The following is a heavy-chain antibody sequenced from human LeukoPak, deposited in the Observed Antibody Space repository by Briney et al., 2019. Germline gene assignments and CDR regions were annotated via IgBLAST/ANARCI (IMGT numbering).Heavy chain of an antibody. CDR1: GFTFSNYW. V-gene: IGHV3-7*03. Sequence: GGSLRLSCAASGFTFSNYWMSWVRQTPGKGLEWVANIKQDGREGYYVDSVKGRFTISRDNAKNSLYLQMSSLRAEDTAVYYCARKGELERRRSWDCWGQGTLVTVSS. CDR2: IKQDGREG. CDR3: ARKGELERRRSWDC. D-gene: IGHD1-1*01. J-gene: IGHJ4*02.